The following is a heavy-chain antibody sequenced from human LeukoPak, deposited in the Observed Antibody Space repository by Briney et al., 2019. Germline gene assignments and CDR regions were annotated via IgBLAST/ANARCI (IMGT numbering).Heavy chain of an antibody. CDR3: ARHRGGIAVVPAAMGSPWFDP. J-gene: IGHJ5*02. V-gene: IGHV4-4*09. Sequence: SETLSLTCTVSGGSISSYYWSWIRQPPGKGLEWIGYIYTSGSTNYNPSLKSRVTISVDTSKNQFSLKLSSVTAADTAVYYCARHRGGIAVVPAAMGSPWFDPWGQGTLVTVSS. D-gene: IGHD2-2*01. CDR2: IYTSGST. CDR1: GGSISSYY.